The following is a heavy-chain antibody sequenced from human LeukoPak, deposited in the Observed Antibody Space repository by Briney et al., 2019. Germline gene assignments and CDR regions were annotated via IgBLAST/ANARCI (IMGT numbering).Heavy chain of an antibody. V-gene: IGHV4-59*08. Sequence: SETLSLTCTVSGGSISSYYWSWIRQSPGKGLECIGYIYYSGSTNYNPSLKSRVTISVDTSKNQFSLKLTSVTAADTAVYYCARHIEDYFGSGNYYNDFWGQGTLVTVSS. CDR3: ARHIEDYFGSGNYYNDF. J-gene: IGHJ4*02. D-gene: IGHD3-10*01. CDR2: IYYSGST. CDR1: GGSISSYY.